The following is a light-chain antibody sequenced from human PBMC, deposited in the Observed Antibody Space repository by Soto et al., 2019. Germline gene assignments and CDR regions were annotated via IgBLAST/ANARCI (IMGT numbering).Light chain of an antibody. CDR3: QKYNNWPLT. Sequence: IVLTESPATLSLSPGERATLSCRASQRISGYLGWYQQKHGQDPRLIIYDASNRATGIPARFSGNGSGTGFTLTIGSLQSEDFALYYCQKYNNWPLTVGGRTKVDIK. CDR2: DAS. J-gene: IGKJ4*01. CDR1: QRISGY. V-gene: IGKV3-11*01.